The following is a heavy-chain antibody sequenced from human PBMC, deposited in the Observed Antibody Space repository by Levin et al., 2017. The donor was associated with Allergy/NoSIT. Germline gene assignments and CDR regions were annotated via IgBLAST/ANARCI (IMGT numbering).Heavy chain of an antibody. D-gene: IGHD3-3*01. CDR1: GFTFSIYA. J-gene: IGHJ4*02. V-gene: IGHV3-23*01. CDR3: AKDHADFWSSPKDRSADY. Sequence: PGGSLRLSCAASGFTFSIYAMSWVRQAPGKGLEWVSVISGSGGSTYYADSVKGRFTISRDNSKNTLYLQMNSLRAEDTAVYYCAKDHADFWSSPKDRSADYWGQGTLVTVSS. CDR2: ISGSGGST.